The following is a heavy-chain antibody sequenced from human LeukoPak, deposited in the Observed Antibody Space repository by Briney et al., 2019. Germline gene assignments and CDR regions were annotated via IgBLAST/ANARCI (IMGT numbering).Heavy chain of an antibody. CDR1: GFTFRSYG. D-gene: IGHD3-10*01. Sequence: GRSLSLSCAASGFTFRSYGIHWVRQAPGKGLEWVAVISSDGRNKYYADSVKGRFTISRDNSKNTLYLQMNSLRAEDTALYYCARVYGSGGGPPDYWGEGALVTVSS. V-gene: IGHV3-30*03. J-gene: IGHJ4*02. CDR3: ARVYGSGGGPPDY. CDR2: ISSDGRNK.